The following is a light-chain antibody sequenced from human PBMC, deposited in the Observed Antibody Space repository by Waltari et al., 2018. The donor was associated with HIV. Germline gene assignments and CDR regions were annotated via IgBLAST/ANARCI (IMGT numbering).Light chain of an antibody. V-gene: IGLV1-44*01. CDR3: CSYAGSRTLL. CDR2: SKD. CDR1: SSYIGRKT. J-gene: IGLJ2*01. Sequence: QSVLTQPPSASGTPGQMVTISCSGGSSYIGRKTVDWYQQVPGMAPKLLIYSKDQRPSGIPVLFSGSKSGTSAFLAVSGLQSEDEADYYCCSYAGSRTLLFGGGTKLTVL.